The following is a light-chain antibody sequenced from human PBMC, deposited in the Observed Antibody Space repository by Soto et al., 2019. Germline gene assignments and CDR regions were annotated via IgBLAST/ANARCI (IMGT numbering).Light chain of an antibody. V-gene: IGKV1-9*01. CDR1: QGISSW. CDR3: QQLNNYPYT. J-gene: IGKJ2*01. Sequence: DIQLTQSPSFLSASVGDRVTITCRASQGISSWLAWYQQRPGKAPKLLIYAASTLQSGVPSRFSGSGSGTEFTPTISSLQPEDFATYYCQQLNNYPYTFGQGTKVDIK. CDR2: AAS.